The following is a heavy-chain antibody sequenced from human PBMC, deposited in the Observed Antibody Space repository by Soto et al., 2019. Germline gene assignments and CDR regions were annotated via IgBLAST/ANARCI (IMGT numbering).Heavy chain of an antibody. J-gene: IGHJ4*02. D-gene: IGHD2-15*01. CDR1: GGTFSSYT. CDR3: ARDLKNQQGGSCFGY. Sequence: GASVKVSCKASGGTFSSYTISWVRQAPGQGLEWMGRIIPILGIANYAQKFQGRVTITADKSTSTAYMELSSLRSEDTAVYYCARDLKNQQGGSCFGYWGQGTLVTVSS. V-gene: IGHV1-69*04. CDR2: IIPILGIA.